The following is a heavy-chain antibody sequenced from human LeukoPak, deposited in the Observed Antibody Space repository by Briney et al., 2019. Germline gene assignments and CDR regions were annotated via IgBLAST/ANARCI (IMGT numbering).Heavy chain of an antibody. CDR3: ARDKPGCRYFDY. J-gene: IGHJ4*02. D-gene: IGHD2-15*01. CDR2: ISSSSSYI. Sequence: GGSLRLSCAASGFTFSSYSMNWVRQPPGKGLEWVSSISSSSSYIYYADSVKGRFTISRDNAKNSLYLQMNSLRAEDTAVYYCARDKPGCRYFDYWGQGTLVTVSS. CDR1: GFTFSSYS. V-gene: IGHV3-21*01.